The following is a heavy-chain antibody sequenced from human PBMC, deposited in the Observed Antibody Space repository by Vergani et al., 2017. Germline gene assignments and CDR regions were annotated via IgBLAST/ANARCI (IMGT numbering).Heavy chain of an antibody. Sequence: QLQLQESGPGLVKPSATLSLTCSVSGASIISSNYYWCWIRQPPGKGLEWIASIYYSGSTYYNPSVKSRVTISVDTSKNQFSLKLSSVTAADAAVYFCARHSTVEWLVKLGWIDPWGQGILVTVSS. CDR3: ARHSTVEWLVKLGWIDP. CDR1: GASIISSNYY. V-gene: IGHV4-39*01. CDR2: IYYSGST. D-gene: IGHD6-19*01. J-gene: IGHJ5*02.